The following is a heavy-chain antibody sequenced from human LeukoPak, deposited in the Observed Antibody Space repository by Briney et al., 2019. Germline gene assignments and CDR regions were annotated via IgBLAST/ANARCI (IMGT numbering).Heavy chain of an antibody. Sequence: PGGSLRLSCAASGFTFSNYWMHWVRQAPEKGLVWVSRINSDGSSTSYADSVKGRFTISRDNAKNTLYLQMNSLRAEDTAVYYCTRGVTYFDYWGQGTLVTVSS. J-gene: IGHJ4*02. CDR3: TRGVTYFDY. V-gene: IGHV3-74*01. D-gene: IGHD4-23*01. CDR2: INSDGSST. CDR1: GFTFSNYW.